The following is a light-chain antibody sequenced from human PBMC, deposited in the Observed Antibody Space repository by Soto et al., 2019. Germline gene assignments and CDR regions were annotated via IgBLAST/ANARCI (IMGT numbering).Light chain of an antibody. V-gene: IGLV1-40*01. Sequence: QPVLTQPPSVSGAPGQRVTISCTGRSSNIGAGYDVHWYQQLPGTAPKLLIYGNSNRPSGVPDRFSGSKSGTSASLAITGLQAEDEADYSCQSYDSSLSGWVFGGGTKRTVL. CDR1: SSNIGAGYD. CDR2: GNS. CDR3: QSYDSSLSGWV. J-gene: IGLJ3*02.